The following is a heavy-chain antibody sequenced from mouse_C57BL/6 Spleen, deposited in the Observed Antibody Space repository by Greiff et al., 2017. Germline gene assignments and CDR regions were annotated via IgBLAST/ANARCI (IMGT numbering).Heavy chain of an antibody. J-gene: IGHJ2*01. CDR1: GFTFSDYG. D-gene: IGHD4-1*01. Sequence: EVQLVESGGGLVKPGGSLKLSCAASGFTFSDYGMHWVRQAPEKGLEWVGYISSGSSTIYYADTVKGRFTISRDNAKNTLFLQMTSLRSEDAAMYYCARNWVFDYWGQGTTLTVSS. V-gene: IGHV5-17*01. CDR3: ARNWVFDY. CDR2: ISSGSSTI.